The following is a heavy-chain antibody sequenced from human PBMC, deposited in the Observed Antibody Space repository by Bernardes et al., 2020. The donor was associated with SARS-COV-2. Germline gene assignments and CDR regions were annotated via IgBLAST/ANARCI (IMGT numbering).Heavy chain of an antibody. V-gene: IGHV3-74*01. CDR3: ARGYCSGGSCYGFWFDP. Sequence: GSLRLSCAASGFTFSSYWMHWVRQAPGKGLVWVSRINTDGSTTSYADSVKGRFTIYRDYAKNTLYLQMNSLRAEDTAVYYCARGYCSGGSCYGFWFDPWGQGTLVTVSS. D-gene: IGHD2-15*01. CDR1: GFTFSSYW. J-gene: IGHJ5*02. CDR2: INTDGSTT.